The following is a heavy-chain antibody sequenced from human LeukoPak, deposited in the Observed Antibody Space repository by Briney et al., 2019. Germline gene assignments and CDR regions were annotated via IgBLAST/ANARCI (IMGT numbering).Heavy chain of an antibody. CDR2: ILNSGDT. CDR3: GTSEVGSSSYDF. CDR1: GGSISDYH. Sequence: PSETLSLTCTVSGGSISDYHWSWIRQPAGKGLEWIGRILNSGDTNYNPSLRSRVTIPVDRSKSHFSLNLNSVTAADTAVYYCGTSEVGSSSYDFWGQGTLVTVSS. D-gene: IGHD1-26*01. V-gene: IGHV4-4*07. J-gene: IGHJ4*02.